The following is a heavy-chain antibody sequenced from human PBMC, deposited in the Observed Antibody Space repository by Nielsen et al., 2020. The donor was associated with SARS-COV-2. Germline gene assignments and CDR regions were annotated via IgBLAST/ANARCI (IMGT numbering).Heavy chain of an antibody. CDR2: IRSKANSYAT. J-gene: IGHJ4*02. CDR3: TTGVVAQNFDY. CDR1: GFTFSSYG. D-gene: IGHD2-15*01. V-gene: IGHV3-73*01. Sequence: GESLKISCAASGFTFSSYGMHWVRQASGKGLEWVGRIRSKANSYATAYAASVKGRFTISRDDSKNTAYLQMNSLKTEDTAVYYCTTGVVAQNFDYWGQGTLVTVSS.